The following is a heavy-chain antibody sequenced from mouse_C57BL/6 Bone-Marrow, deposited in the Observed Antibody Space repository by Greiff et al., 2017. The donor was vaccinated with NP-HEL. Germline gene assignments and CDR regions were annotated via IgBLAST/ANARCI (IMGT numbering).Heavy chain of an antibody. CDR2: IWSGGST. CDR1: GFSLTSYG. CDR3: ARIFDYDSHWYFDV. D-gene: IGHD2-4*01. J-gene: IGHJ1*03. V-gene: IGHV2-2*01. Sequence: QVHVKQSGPGLVQPSQSLSITCTVSGFSLTSYGVHWVRQSPGKGLEWLGVIWSGGSTDYNAAFISRLSISKDNSKSQVFFKTNSLQADDTAIYYCARIFDYDSHWYFDVWGTGTTVTVSS.